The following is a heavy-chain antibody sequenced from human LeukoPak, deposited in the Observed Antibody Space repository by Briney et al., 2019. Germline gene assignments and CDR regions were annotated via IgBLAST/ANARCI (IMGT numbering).Heavy chain of an antibody. D-gene: IGHD5-12*01. CDR3: AKSFRGYDLYY. J-gene: IGHJ4*02. CDR2: INAGNGNT. CDR1: GYTFTSYA. V-gene: IGHV1-3*01. Sequence: ASVKVSCKASGYTFTSYAAHWVRQAPGQRLEWMGWINAGNGNTKYSQKFQGRVTITRDTSASIAYMELSSLRSEDTAVYYCAKSFRGYDLYYWGQGTLVTVSS.